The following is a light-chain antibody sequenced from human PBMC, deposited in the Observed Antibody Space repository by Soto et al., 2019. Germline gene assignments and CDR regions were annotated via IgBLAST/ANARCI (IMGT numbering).Light chain of an antibody. CDR3: QQRSDGPRLS. J-gene: IGKJ5*01. Sequence: TQSPSTVSGSRRERATLSCRASQSVSKYLAWYRQKPGQAPRLLIYDASNRATGIPARFSGGGSGTDFTLTISSLVHEDFAVSYYQQRSDGPRLSFGHGTRLEIK. V-gene: IGKV3-11*01. CDR1: QSVSKY. CDR2: DAS.